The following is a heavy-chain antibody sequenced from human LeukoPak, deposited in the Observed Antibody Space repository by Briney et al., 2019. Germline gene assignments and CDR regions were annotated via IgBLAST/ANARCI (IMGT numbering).Heavy chain of an antibody. CDR1: GYTFTVYY. J-gene: IGHJ4*02. CDR2: INPNSGGT. Sequence: ASVTVSCKASGYTFTVYYMHWVRQAPGQGLEWMGWINPNSGGTNYAQKFQGRVTMTRDTSISTAYMELSRLRSDDTAVYYCASRIRDTAMVNVYWGQGTLVTVSS. D-gene: IGHD5-18*01. V-gene: IGHV1-2*02. CDR3: ASRIRDTAMVNVY.